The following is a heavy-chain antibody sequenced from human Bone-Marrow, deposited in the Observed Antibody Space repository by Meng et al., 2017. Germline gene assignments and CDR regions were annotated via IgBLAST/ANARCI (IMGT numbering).Heavy chain of an antibody. Sequence: ESLKISCTVSGGSISSSSYYWGWIRQPPGKGLEWIGSIYYSGSTYYNPSLKSRVTISVDTSKNQFSLKLSSVTAADTAVYYCARVYCGGDCPFDWGQGTLVTVSS. CDR2: IYYSGST. V-gene: IGHV4-39*07. CDR1: GGSISSSSYY. J-gene: IGHJ4*02. D-gene: IGHD2-21*02. CDR3: ARVYCGGDCPFD.